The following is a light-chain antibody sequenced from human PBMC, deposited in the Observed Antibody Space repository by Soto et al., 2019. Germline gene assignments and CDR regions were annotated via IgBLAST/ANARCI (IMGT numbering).Light chain of an antibody. CDR3: QQYNDWPPIT. CDR2: DAS. J-gene: IGKJ5*01. Sequence: EIVLTQSPGTLSLSPGERATLSCWASHSVTTHLAWFQQRPGQTPRLLIYDASTRATVIPARFSGSGSGTEFTLTISSLQSEDFAVYYCQQYNDWPPITFGQGTRLEIK. CDR1: HSVTTH. V-gene: IGKV3-15*01.